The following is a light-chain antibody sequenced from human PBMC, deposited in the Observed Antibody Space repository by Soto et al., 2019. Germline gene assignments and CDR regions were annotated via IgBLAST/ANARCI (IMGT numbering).Light chain of an antibody. J-gene: IGKJ4*01. V-gene: IGKV3-11*01. Sequence: EIVLTQSPATLSLSPGERATLSCRASQSVSSYLAWYQQKPGQAPRLLIYDASNRATGIPARFSGSGSGTDFTLTISSLEPEDFAVYYGQQRSNWPPSSTFGGGTKVDIK. CDR3: QQRSNWPPSST. CDR2: DAS. CDR1: QSVSSY.